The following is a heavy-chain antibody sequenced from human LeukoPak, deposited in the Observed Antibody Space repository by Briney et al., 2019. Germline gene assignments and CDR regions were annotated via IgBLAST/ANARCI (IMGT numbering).Heavy chain of an antibody. CDR1: DYSISSGYY. D-gene: IGHD4-23*01. CDR2: IYHSGST. Sequence: SETLSLTCTVSDYSISSGYYWGWIRQPPGKGLEWIGSIYHSGSTYYNPSLKSRVTISVDTSKNQFSLKLSSVTAADTAVYYCARDDYGGNWFDPWGQGTLVTVSS. J-gene: IGHJ5*02. CDR3: ARDDYGGNWFDP. V-gene: IGHV4-38-2*02.